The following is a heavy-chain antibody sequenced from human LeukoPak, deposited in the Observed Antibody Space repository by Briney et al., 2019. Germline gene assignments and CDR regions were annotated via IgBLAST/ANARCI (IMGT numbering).Heavy chain of an antibody. CDR1: GFTFSSYA. V-gene: IGHV3-30*18. CDR2: VSYDGSFK. J-gene: IGHJ6*02. Sequence: GRSLRLSCAGSGFTFSSYAMHRVRQAPGKGLEWVALVSYDGSFKHYADSVKGRFTISRDNSENTLSLQMDSLRAEDTAVYYCAKGRAASRFYIYYALDVWGQGTTVTVSS. CDR3: AKGRAASRFYIYYALDV. D-gene: IGHD2-15*01.